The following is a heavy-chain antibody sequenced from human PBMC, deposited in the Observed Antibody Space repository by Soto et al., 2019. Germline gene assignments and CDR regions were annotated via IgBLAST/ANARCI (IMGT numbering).Heavy chain of an antibody. CDR3: ARDDVDTAMPYGMDV. Sequence: GASVKVSCKASGGTFSSYAISWVQQAPGQGLEWMGGIIPIFGTANYAQKFQGRVTITADESTSTAYMELSSLRSEDTAVYYCARDDVDTAMPYGMDVWGQGTTVTVSS. CDR1: GGTFSSYA. V-gene: IGHV1-69*13. J-gene: IGHJ6*02. D-gene: IGHD5-18*01. CDR2: IIPIFGTA.